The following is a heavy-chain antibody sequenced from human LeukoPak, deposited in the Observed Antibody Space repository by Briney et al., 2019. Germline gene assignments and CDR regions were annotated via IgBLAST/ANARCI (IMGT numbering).Heavy chain of an antibody. CDR2: ISGSGGST. CDR3: AKVHAYCSGGSCYSNWFDP. J-gene: IGHJ5*02. V-gene: IGHV3-23*01. D-gene: IGHD2-15*01. Sequence: PGGTLRLSCAASGFTFSSYGMSWVRQAPGKGLEWVSAISGSGGSTYYADSVKGRFTISRDNSKNTLYLQMNSLRAEDTAVYYFAKVHAYCSGGSCYSNWFDPWGQGTLVTVSS. CDR1: GFTFSSYG.